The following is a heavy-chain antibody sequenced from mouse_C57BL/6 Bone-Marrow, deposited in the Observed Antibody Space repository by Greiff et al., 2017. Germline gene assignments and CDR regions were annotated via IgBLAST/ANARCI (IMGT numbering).Heavy chain of an antibody. CDR3: ARDQLTGTYYAMDY. V-gene: IGHV5-16*01. J-gene: IGHJ4*01. CDR2: INYDGSST. D-gene: IGHD4-1*01. CDR1: GFTFSDYY. Sequence: EVHLVESEGGLVQPGSSMKLSCTASGFTFSDYYMAWVRQVPEKGLEWVANINYDGSSTYYLDSLKSRFIISRDNAKNILYLQMSSLKSEDTATYYCARDQLTGTYYAMDYWGQGTSVTVSS.